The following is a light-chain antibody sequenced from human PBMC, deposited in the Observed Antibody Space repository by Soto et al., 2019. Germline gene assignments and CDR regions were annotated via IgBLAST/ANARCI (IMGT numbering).Light chain of an antibody. CDR1: QSVSSSY. CDR3: QQYGSSPVT. CDR2: GAS. Sequence: EIVLTQSPGTLSLSPGERATLSCRASQSVSSSYLAWYQRKPGQAPRLLIYGASSRATGIPDRFSGSGSGTDVTLSISRLEPEDFEVYYCQQYGSSPVTFGQGTKVEIK. J-gene: IGKJ1*01. V-gene: IGKV3-20*01.